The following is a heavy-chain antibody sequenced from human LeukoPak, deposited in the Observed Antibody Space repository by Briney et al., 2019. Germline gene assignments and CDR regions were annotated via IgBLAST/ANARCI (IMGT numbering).Heavy chain of an antibody. CDR3: AGRHCSGGGCYFAGADPFDY. J-gene: IGHJ4*02. V-gene: IGHV3-53*01. CDR2: IYSGGNI. D-gene: IGHD2-15*01. CDR1: GFTVSSTY. Sequence: GGSLRLSCAASGFTVSSTYMSWDRQAPGKGLEWVSVIYSGGNIYYIESVKGRFTISRDTSKNTLYLQMNSLRAEDTAVYFCAGRHCSGGGCYFAGADPFDYWGQGTLVTVSS.